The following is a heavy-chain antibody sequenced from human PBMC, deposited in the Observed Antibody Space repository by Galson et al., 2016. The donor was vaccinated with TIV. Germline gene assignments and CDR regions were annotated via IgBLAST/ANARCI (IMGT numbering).Heavy chain of an antibody. CDR2: IIPILGIA. D-gene: IGHD1-26*01. V-gene: IGHV1-69*04. Sequence: SVKVSCKASGGTFSNYAISWVRQATGQGLEWMGRIIPILGIANYAEKIQGRATITADKSTSTAYMELSSLRSDDTAVYYCARGTAVGATGYWYFDLWGRGTLVTVSS. J-gene: IGHJ2*01. CDR1: GGTFSNYA. CDR3: ARGTAVGATGYWYFDL.